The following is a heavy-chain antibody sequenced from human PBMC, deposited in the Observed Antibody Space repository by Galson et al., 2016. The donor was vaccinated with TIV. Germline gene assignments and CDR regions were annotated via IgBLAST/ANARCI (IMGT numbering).Heavy chain of an antibody. CDR3: TSPSGGLTDWHLKFDY. CDR1: GYTVTELS. Sequence: SVKVSCKVSGYTVTELSMHWVRQTPGKSLEWMGGFDPEYGETIYAQKFQGRVTITADESTSTAYMELTSLRSEDTAVYYCTSPSGGLTDWHLKFDYWGQGTLVTVSS. V-gene: IGHV1-24*01. D-gene: IGHD3-9*01. CDR2: FDPEYGET. J-gene: IGHJ4*02.